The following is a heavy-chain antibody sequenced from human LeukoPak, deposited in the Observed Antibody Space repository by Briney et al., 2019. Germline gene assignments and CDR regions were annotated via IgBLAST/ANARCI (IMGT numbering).Heavy chain of an antibody. CDR2: IYYNGNT. CDR1: GGSISGSSYY. CDR3: GRLVQAPSFDP. V-gene: IGHV4-39*02. J-gene: IGHJ5*02. Sequence: SETLSLTCTVSGGSISGSSYYWGWIRQPPGKGLEWIGSIYYNGNTYYNPSLKSRVTISADTSTNHFSLKLTSVTAADTAVYYFGRLVQAPSFDPWGQGTLVTVSS. D-gene: IGHD2-8*01.